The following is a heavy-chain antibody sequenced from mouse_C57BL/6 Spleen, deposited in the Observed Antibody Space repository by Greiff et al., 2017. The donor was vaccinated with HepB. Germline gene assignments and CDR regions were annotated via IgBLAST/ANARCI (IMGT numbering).Heavy chain of an antibody. CDR3: ARDGAMTTVVATSDY. CDR2: IYPGSGST. J-gene: IGHJ2*01. Sequence: QVQLQQPGAELVKPGASVKMSCKASGYTFTSYWITWVKQRPGQGLEWIGDIYPGSGSTNYNEKFKSKATLTVDTSSSTAYMQLSSLTSEDSAVYYCARDGAMTTVVATSDYWGQGTTLTVSS. V-gene: IGHV1-55*01. D-gene: IGHD1-1*01. CDR1: GYTFTSYW.